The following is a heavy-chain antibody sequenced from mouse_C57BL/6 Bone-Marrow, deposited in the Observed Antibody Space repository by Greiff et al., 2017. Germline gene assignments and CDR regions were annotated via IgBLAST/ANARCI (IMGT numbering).Heavy chain of an antibody. CDR3: ARALLWSYCDY. CDR1: GFTFSSYA. CDR2: ISDGGSYT. Sequence: EVKVVESGGGLVKPGGSLKLSCAASGFTFSSYAMSWVRQTPEKRLEWVATISDGGSYTYYPDNVKGRFTISRDNAKNNLYLQMSHLKSEDTAMDYCARALLWSYCDYWGQGTTLTVSS. J-gene: IGHJ2*01. V-gene: IGHV5-4*03. D-gene: IGHD2-10*01.